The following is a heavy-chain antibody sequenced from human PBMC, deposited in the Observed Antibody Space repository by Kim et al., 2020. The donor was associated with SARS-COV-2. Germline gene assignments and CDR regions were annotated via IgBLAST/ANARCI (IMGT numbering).Heavy chain of an antibody. CDR3: ARDQGGSGSYDAFDI. Sequence: SETLSLTCTVSGGSVSSGSYYWSWIRQPPGKGLEWIGYIYYSGSTNYNPSLKSRVTISVDTSKNQFSLKLSSVTAADTAVYYCARDQGGSGSYDAFDIWG. CDR2: IYYSGST. J-gene: IGHJ3*02. D-gene: IGHD3-10*01. V-gene: IGHV4-61*01. CDR1: GGSVSSGSYY.